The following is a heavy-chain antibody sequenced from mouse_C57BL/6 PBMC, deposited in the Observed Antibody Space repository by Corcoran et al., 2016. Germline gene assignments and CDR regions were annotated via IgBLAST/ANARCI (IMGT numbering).Heavy chain of an antibody. J-gene: IGHJ4*01. V-gene: IGHV1-26*01. CDR1: GYTFTDYY. D-gene: IGHD2-4*01. CDR3: ARGVYYDYDGGYAMDY. CDR2: INPNNGGT. Sequence: EVQLQQSGPELVKPGASVKISCKASGYTFTDYYMNWVKQSHGKSLEWIGDINPNNGGTSYNQKFKGKATLTVDMSSSTAYMELRSLTSEDSAVYYCARGVYYDYDGGYAMDYWGQGTSVTVSS.